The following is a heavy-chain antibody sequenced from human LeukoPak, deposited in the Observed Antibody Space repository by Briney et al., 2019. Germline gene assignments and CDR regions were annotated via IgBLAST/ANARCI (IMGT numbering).Heavy chain of an antibody. CDR1: GFTFSSYG. D-gene: IGHD6-13*01. CDR3: WKDIEEAGPDY. CDR2: IWYDGSNK. Sequence: PGRSLRLSCAASGFTFSSYGMHWVRQAPGKGLEWVAVIWYDGSNKYYADSVKGRFTISRDNSKNTLYLQMNSLRAEDTAVYYFWKDIEEAGPDYWGQGTRVTVSS. J-gene: IGHJ4*02. V-gene: IGHV3-33*06.